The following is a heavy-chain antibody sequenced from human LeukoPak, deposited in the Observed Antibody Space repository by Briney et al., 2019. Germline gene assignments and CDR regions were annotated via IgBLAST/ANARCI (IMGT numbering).Heavy chain of an antibody. CDR2: ISWDGRST. D-gene: IGHD3-10*01. J-gene: IGHJ6*03. Sequence: PGGSLRLSCAASGFAFDDYGIHWVRQVPGKGLEWVSLISWDGRSTYYADSVKGRFTISRDNAKNSLYLQMNSLRAEDTALYHCARARITMVRGNKTYYMDVWGKGTTVTISS. CDR3: ARARITMVRGNKTYYMDV. V-gene: IGHV3-43D*03. CDR1: GFAFDDYG.